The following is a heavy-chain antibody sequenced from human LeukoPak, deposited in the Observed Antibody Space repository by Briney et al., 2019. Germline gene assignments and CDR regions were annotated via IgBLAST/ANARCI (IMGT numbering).Heavy chain of an antibody. CDR2: ISRNGGST. J-gene: IGHJ4*02. CDR3: ARWYYYDSSCYYAN. V-gene: IGHV3-64*01. D-gene: IGHD3-22*01. CDR1: GFTFNNYA. Sequence: GGSLRLSCAASGFTFNNYAIHWVRQAPGKGLEYVSAISRNGGSTFYTNSVKGRFTISRDNSNNMLYLQMGSLRAEDMAVYYCARWYYYDSSCYYANWGQGTLVTVSS.